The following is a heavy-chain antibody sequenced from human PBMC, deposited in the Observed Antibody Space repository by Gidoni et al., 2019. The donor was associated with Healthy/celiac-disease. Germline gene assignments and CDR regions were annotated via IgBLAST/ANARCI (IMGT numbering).Heavy chain of an antibody. CDR2: TYYRSKGYN. Sequence: QVQLQQSGPGLVKPSQTLSLTCAISGDSVSSTSPSWNWIRQSPSRGLEWLGRTYYRSKGYNDYAVSVKSRITINPDTSKNQFSLQLNSVTPEDTAVYYCARDNGGPAAGTNYFDYWGQGTLVTVSS. V-gene: IGHV6-1*01. CDR1: GDSVSSTSPS. CDR3: ARDNGGPAAGTNYFDY. D-gene: IGHD6-13*01. J-gene: IGHJ4*02.